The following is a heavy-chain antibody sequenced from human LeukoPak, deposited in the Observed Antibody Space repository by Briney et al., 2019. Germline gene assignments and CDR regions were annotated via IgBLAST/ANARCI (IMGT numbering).Heavy chain of an antibody. CDR1: GYTFTSYG. CDR2: ISPSGGST. V-gene: IGHV1-69*06. Sequence: SVKVSRKASGYTFTSYGISWVRQAPGQGPEWMGVISPSGGSTTYAQKFQGTVTITADKSTSTAYMELSSLRSEATAVYYCARSLFRFLEWSYRSYYYYYMDVWGKGTAVTVSS. CDR3: ARSLFRFLEWSYRSYYYYYMDV. J-gene: IGHJ6*03. D-gene: IGHD3-3*01.